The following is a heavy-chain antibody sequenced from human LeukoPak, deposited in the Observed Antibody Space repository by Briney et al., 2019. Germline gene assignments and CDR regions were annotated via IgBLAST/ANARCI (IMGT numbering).Heavy chain of an antibody. Sequence: GGSLRLSCAASGFTFSNYGMYWVRQAPGKGLEWETFIPFDGSNKYYADSVKGRFTISRDNSKNTLYLQMNSLRAEDTAVYYCAKDHRVYDNSAFLDSWGQGTLVTVSS. V-gene: IGHV3-30*02. CDR1: GFTFSNYG. D-gene: IGHD3-22*01. J-gene: IGHJ4*02. CDR3: AKDHRVYDNSAFLDS. CDR2: IPFDGSNK.